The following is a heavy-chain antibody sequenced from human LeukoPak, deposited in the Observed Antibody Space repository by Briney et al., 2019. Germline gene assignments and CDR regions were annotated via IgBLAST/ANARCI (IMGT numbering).Heavy chain of an antibody. V-gene: IGHV3-21*01. CDR1: GFTFCSYS. CDR3: ARTRETTVTKDYYYGMDV. J-gene: IGHJ6*02. Sequence: GGSLSLSCAACGFTFCSYSMNWVRQAPGKGLEWVSSISSSSYVYYADSVKGRFTISRDNAKNSLYLQMNSLRAGDTAVYYCARTRETTVTKDYYYGMDVWGQGTTVTVSS. CDR2: ISSSSYV. D-gene: IGHD4-17*01.